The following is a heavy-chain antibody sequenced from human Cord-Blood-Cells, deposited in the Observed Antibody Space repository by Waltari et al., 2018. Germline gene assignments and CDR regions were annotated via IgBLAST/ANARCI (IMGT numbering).Heavy chain of an antibody. Sequence: QVQLVQSGAEVKKPGASVQVSCNASGYTFTGDSMHWVRQAPGQGLEWMGWINPNSGGTNYAQKFQGRVTMTRDTSISTAYMELSRLRSDDTAVYYCASPVNWNYDAFDIWGQGTMVTVSS. CDR1: GYTFTGDS. D-gene: IGHD1-7*01. CDR3: ASPVNWNYDAFDI. V-gene: IGHV1-2*02. J-gene: IGHJ3*02. CDR2: INPNSGGT.